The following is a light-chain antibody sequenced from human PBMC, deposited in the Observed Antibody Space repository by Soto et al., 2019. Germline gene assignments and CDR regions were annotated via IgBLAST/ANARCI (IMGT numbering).Light chain of an antibody. CDR2: DAS. J-gene: IGKJ5*01. V-gene: IGKV3-11*01. CDR3: QQRSNWPSIS. CDR1: QSVSSY. Sequence: EILLTQSPATLSLSPGERATLSCRASQSVSSYLAWYQQKPGQAPRLLIYDASSRAPGIPARFSGSGSGTDFTLTISSLEPEHFAVYHCQQRSNWPSISFGQGTRLEIK.